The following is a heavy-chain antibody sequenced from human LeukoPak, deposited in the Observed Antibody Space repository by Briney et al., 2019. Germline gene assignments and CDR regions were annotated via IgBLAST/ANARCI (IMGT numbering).Heavy chain of an antibody. CDR3: ARVTRGRPFYYFDY. Sequence: SETLSLTCTVSGGSISSYYWSWIRQPPGKGLEWIGYIYYSGSTNYNPSLKSRVTISVDTSKNQFSLKLSSVTAADTAVYYCARVTRGRPFYYFDYWGQGTLVTVSS. J-gene: IGHJ4*02. V-gene: IGHV4-59*01. CDR1: GGSISSYY. CDR2: IYYSGST. D-gene: IGHD3-10*01.